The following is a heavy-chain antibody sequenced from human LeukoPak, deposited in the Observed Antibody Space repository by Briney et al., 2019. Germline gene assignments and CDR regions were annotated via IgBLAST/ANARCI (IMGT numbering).Heavy chain of an antibody. CDR2: ISGYNGNT. V-gene: IGHV1-18*01. D-gene: IGHD5-18*01. CDR1: GYTFTSYG. CDR3: ARGSQLWSLIYFDY. J-gene: IGHJ4*02. Sequence: GASVKVSRKASGYTFTSYGFTWVRQAPGQGLEWMGWISGYNGNTYYAQNVQGRVTMTTDTSTSTAFMELRSLRSDDTAVYYCARGSQLWSLIYFDYWGQGTLVTVSS.